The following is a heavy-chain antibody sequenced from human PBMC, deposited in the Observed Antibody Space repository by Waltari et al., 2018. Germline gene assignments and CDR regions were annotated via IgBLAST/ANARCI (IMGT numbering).Heavy chain of an antibody. D-gene: IGHD3-22*01. CDR3: ATDRTYYYDSSGYYYVDY. Sequence: EVQLVQSGAEVKKPGATVKISCKASGYTFTAYYMNWVQQAPGKGLEWMGRVDPEDGETIYAEKFQGRVTITADTSTDTAYMELSSLRSEDTAVYYCATDRTYYYDSSGYYYVDYWGQGTLVTVSS. CDR2: VDPEDGET. V-gene: IGHV1-69-2*01. J-gene: IGHJ4*02. CDR1: GYTFTAYY.